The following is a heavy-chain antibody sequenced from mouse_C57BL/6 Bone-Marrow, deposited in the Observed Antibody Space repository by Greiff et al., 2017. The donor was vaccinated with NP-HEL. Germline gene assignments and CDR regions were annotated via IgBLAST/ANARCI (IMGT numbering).Heavy chain of an antibody. Sequence: QVQLQQSGAELARPGASVKMSCKASGYTFTSYTMHWVKQRPGQGLEWIGYINPSSGYTKYNQKFKDKATLTADKSSSTAYMQLSSLTSEDSAVYYCARENWDGNYYAMDYWGQGTSVTVSS. V-gene: IGHV1-4*01. CDR1: GYTFTSYT. CDR3: ARENWDGNYYAMDY. J-gene: IGHJ4*01. CDR2: INPSSGYT. D-gene: IGHD4-1*01.